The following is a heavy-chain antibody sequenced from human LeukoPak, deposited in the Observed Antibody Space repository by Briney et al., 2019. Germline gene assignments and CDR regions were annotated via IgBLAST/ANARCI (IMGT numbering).Heavy chain of an antibody. V-gene: IGHV3-23*01. CDR3: AKSQLVGATFALDI. CDR1: GFSFSSYD. D-gene: IGHD1-26*01. Sequence: GGSLRLSCAASGFSFSSYDMNWVRQAPGKGLEWLSAIRGSGGSTFYADSVKGRFTISRDNYKNTLNLQMNSLRAEDTAVYYCAKSQLVGATFALDIWGQGTMVTVSS. CDR2: IRGSGGST. J-gene: IGHJ3*02.